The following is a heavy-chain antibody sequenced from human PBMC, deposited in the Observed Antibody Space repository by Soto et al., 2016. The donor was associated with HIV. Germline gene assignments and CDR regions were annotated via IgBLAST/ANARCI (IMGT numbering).Heavy chain of an antibody. CDR2: INPSGGRT. V-gene: IGHV1-46*01. Sequence: QVQLVQSGAEVKKPGASVKLSCKASGYSFTSFFVHWVRQAPGQGLEWMGIINPSGGRTAYPQNFQGRVTMTRDTSTGTVYLELKSLRSGDTAVYYCARNDGTSAAATHFDYWGQGTLVTVSS. D-gene: IGHD2-15*01. CDR3: ARNDGTSAAATHFDY. CDR1: GYSFTSFF. J-gene: IGHJ4*02.